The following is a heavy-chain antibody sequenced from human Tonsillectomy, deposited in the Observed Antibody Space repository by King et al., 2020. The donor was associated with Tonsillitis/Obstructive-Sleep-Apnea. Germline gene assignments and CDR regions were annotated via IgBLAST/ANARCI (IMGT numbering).Heavy chain of an antibody. CDR2: IYHSGST. Sequence: QLQESGPGLVKPSGTLSLTCAVSGGSISSSNWWSWVRQPPGKWLDWIGKIYHSGSTDYNPSLTSRCTISVDKSKNHFSLRLSSVTAADTAVYYCARGYCSSPSCHGDDAFDIWGQGTMVTVSS. V-gene: IGHV4-4*02. CDR1: GGSISSSNW. CDR3: ARGYCSSPSCHGDDAFDI. D-gene: IGHD2-2*01. J-gene: IGHJ3*02.